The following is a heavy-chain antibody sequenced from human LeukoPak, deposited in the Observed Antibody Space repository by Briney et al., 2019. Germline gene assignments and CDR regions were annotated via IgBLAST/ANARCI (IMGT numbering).Heavy chain of an antibody. CDR2: INGDGTMT. Sequence: GGSLRLSCAASRFTGPPFSAHWMHWVRQAPGQGLMWVAHINGDGTMTTYADSVKGRFIISRDNAKNTLFLQMDSLRLKDTAVYFCATDNWYVMNLWGQGTTVTVSS. CDR3: ATDNWYVMNL. J-gene: IGHJ6*02. D-gene: IGHD1-20*01. V-gene: IGHV3-74*01. CDR1: RFTGPPFSAHW.